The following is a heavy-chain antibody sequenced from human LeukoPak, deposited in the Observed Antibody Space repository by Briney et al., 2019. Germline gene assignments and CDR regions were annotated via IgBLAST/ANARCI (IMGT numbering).Heavy chain of an antibody. CDR2: ISCDGGST. CDR1: GFTFDDYT. D-gene: IGHD5-24*01. J-gene: IGHJ3*02. V-gene: IGHV3-43*01. Sequence: GGSLRLSCAASGFTFDDYTMHWVRQAPGKGLEWVSFISCDGGSTYYADSVKGRFTISRDNSKNSLYLQMNSLRTEDTALYYCAKDIRRWLQLYAFDIWGQGTMVTVSS. CDR3: AKDIRRWLQLYAFDI.